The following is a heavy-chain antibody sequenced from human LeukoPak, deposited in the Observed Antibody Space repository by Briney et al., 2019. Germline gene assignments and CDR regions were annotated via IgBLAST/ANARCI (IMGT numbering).Heavy chain of an antibody. V-gene: IGHV3-30*03. CDR3: ARDRLPYYYDSSGYFDY. J-gene: IGHJ4*02. D-gene: IGHD3-22*01. CDR1: GFTFSSYG. CDR2: ISYDGSNK. Sequence: QTGGSLRLSCVTSGFTFSSYGMHWVRQAPGKGLEWVAVISYDGSNKYYADSVKGRFTISRDNSKNTLYLQMNSLRAEDTAVYYCARDRLPYYYDSSGYFDYWGQGTLVTVSS.